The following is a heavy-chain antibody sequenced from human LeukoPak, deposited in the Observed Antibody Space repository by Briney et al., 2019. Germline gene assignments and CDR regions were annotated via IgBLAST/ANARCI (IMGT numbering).Heavy chain of an antibody. CDR3: ARLQYCSGTSCYWFDP. CDR1: GGSISSGLYS. J-gene: IGHJ5*02. CDR2: IYHTGST. Sequence: PSETLSLTCNVSGGSISSGLYSWSWIRQPLGKGLEWIGYIYHTGSTYYNPSLKSRVTISVDTSKNQFSLRLSSVTAADTAVYYCARLQYCSGTSCYWFDPWGQGTLVTVSS. D-gene: IGHD2-2*01. V-gene: IGHV4-30-2*01.